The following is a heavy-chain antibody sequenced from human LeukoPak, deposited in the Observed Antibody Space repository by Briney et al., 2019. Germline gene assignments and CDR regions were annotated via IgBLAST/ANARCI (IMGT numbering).Heavy chain of an antibody. D-gene: IGHD3-22*01. J-gene: IGHJ4*02. CDR2: IKSKTDGGTT. CDR1: GFTFGDYA. Sequence: GGSLRLPCTASGFTFGDYAMSWFRQAPGKGLEWVGRIKSKTDGGTTDYAAPVKGRFTISRDDSKNTLYLQMNSLKTEDTAVYYCTTDLTRVVVITDNYWGQGTLVTVSS. V-gene: IGHV3-15*01. CDR3: TTDLTRVVVITDNY.